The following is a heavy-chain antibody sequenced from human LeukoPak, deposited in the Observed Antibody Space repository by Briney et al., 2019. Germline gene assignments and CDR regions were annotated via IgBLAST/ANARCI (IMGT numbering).Heavy chain of an antibody. CDR1: GGTFSSYA. D-gene: IGHD3-10*01. V-gene: IGHV1-69*04. Sequence: SVKVSCKASGGTFSSYAISWVRQAPGQGLEWMGRIIPILGIANYAQKFQGRVTITADKSASTAYMELSSLRSEDTAVYYCARDHGIWFGELPPLTYYYYGMDVWGQGTTVTVSS. CDR3: ARDHGIWFGELPPLTYYYYGMDV. J-gene: IGHJ6*02. CDR2: IIPILGIA.